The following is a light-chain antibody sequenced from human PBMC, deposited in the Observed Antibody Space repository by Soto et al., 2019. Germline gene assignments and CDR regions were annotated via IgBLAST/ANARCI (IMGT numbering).Light chain of an antibody. Sequence: ALTQPRSVSGSPGQSVTISCTGTSSDVGGYNYVSWYQQHPGKAPKLMIYDVSKRPSGVPDRFSGSKSGNTASLTISGLQAEDEADYYCCSYAGSYTYVFGTGTKVTVL. V-gene: IGLV2-11*01. CDR3: CSYAGSYTYV. CDR2: DVS. CDR1: SSDVGGYNY. J-gene: IGLJ1*01.